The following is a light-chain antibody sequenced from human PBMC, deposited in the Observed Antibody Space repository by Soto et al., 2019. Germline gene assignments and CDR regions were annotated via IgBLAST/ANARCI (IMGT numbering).Light chain of an antibody. Sequence: ALTQPRSVSGSPGQSVTISCTGTSSDVGGYNYVSWYQQHPGKAPKLMIYDVSKRPSGVPDRFSGSKSGNTASLTISGLQAEDEADYYCCSYAGSYTYVFGTGTKVTVL. V-gene: IGLV2-11*01. CDR3: CSYAGSYTYV. CDR2: DVS. CDR1: SSDVGGYNY. J-gene: IGLJ1*01.